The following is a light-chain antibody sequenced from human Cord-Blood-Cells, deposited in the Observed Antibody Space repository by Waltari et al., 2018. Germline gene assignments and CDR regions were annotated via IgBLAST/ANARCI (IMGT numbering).Light chain of an antibody. J-gene: IGLJ1*01. CDR1: KLGDKY. CDR2: HNS. Sequence: SYELTQPPSVSVSPGQTASITCSGDKLGDKYACWYQQKPGQSPVLVIYHNSKRPSGIPERFSGSNSGNTATLTISRTQAMDEADYYCQAWDSSTYVFGTGTKVTVL. V-gene: IGLV3-1*01. CDR3: QAWDSSTYV.